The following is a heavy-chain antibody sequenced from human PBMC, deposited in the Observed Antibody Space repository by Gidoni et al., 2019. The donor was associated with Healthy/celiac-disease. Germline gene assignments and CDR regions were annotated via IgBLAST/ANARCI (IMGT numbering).Heavy chain of an antibody. Sequence: EVQLVESGGGLVQPGGSLRLSCAASGFTFSSYEMNWVRQAPGKGLEWVSYISSSGSTIYYADSVKGRFTISRDNAKNSLYLQMNSLRAEDTAVYYCARGPSDYYDSSGYYYVPYYWGQGTLVTVSS. J-gene: IGHJ4*02. CDR3: ARGPSDYYDSSGYYYVPYY. CDR1: GFTFSSYE. CDR2: ISSSGSTI. D-gene: IGHD3-22*01. V-gene: IGHV3-48*03.